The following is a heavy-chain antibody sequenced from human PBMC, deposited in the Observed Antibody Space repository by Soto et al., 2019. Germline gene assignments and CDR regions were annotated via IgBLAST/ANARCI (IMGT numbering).Heavy chain of an antibody. Sequence: PGGSLRLSCAASGFTFSSYAMSWVRQAPGKGLEWVSAISGSGGSTYYADSVKGRFTISRDNSKNTLYLQMNSLRAEDTAVYYCAKGRGKWILTKSPTGAFDIWGQGTMVTVSS. CDR3: AKGRGKWILTKSPTGAFDI. CDR1: GFTFSSYA. CDR2: ISGSGGST. D-gene: IGHD5-18*01. V-gene: IGHV3-23*01. J-gene: IGHJ3*02.